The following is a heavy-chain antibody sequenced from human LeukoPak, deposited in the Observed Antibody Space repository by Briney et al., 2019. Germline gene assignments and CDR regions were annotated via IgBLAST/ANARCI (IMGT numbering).Heavy chain of an antibody. CDR1: GYTFTSYG. CDR3: PRDPSGSYDFDY. V-gene: IGHV1-18*01. CDR2: ISTDNGNT. D-gene: IGHD1-26*01. J-gene: IGHJ4*02. Sequence: ASVKVSCKTSGYTFTSYGISWVRQAPGQGLEWMGWISTDNGNTNYAQKVQGRVTMTTDTSTSTAYMELRSLRSDDTAVYYCPRDPSGSYDFDYWGQGTLVTVSS.